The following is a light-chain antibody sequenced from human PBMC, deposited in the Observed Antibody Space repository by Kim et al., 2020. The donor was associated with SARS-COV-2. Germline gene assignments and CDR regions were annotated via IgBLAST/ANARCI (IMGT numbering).Light chain of an antibody. CDR3: SSYTTDNTVV. CDR2: DVT. J-gene: IGLJ3*02. Sequence: QSALTQPASVSGSPGQSITVPCSGTSSDVGAHNYVCWYQQYPDKPPKLIIYDVTKTRSEIFDRFSGSKSGNTASLTISGLQAEDEADYYCSSYTTDNTVVFGGGAKVTVL. CDR1: SSDVGAHNY. V-gene: IGLV2-14*01.